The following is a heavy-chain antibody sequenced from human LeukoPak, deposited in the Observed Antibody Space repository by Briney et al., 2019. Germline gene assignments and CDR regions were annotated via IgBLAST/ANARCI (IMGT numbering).Heavy chain of an antibody. J-gene: IGHJ4*02. CDR1: GLTFSTYD. CDR2: ISGSGGTT. CDR3: AKDILPPASSVAAPRYYFDY. D-gene: IGHD6-19*01. V-gene: IGHV3-23*01. Sequence: GGSLRLSCAASGLTFSTYDMAWVRQAPGKGLEWVSAISGSGGTTYYADSVKGRFTISRDNSKDTLYLQMNSLRAEDTAIYYCAKDILPPASSVAAPRYYFDYWGQGTLVTVSS.